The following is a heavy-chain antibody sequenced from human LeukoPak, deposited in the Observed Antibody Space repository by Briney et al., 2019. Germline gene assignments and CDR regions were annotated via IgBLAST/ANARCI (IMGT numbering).Heavy chain of an antibody. CDR1: GYTFTGYY. J-gene: IGHJ4*02. CDR3: ARGLAAALGYFDY. Sequence: ASVKVSCKAFGYTFTGYYMHWVRQAPGQGPKWMGCINPNSGGTNYAQKFQGRVTMTRDTSISTVYMELSRLRSDDTAVFYCARGLAAALGYFDYWGQGTLVAVSS. CDR2: INPNSGGT. D-gene: IGHD2-15*01. V-gene: IGHV1-2*02.